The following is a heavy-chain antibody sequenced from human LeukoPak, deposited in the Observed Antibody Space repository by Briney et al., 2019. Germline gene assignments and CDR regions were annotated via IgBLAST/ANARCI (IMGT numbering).Heavy chain of an antibody. V-gene: IGHV3-66*01. D-gene: IGHD6-19*01. J-gene: IGHJ3*02. CDR3: ARDQDSSGWYSAFDI. CDR2: IYSGGST. CDR1: GFTVSSNY. Sequence: GGSLRLSCAASGFTVSSNYMSWVRQAPGKGLEWVSVIYSGGSTYYADSVKSRFTISRDNSKNTLYLQMNSLRAEDTAVYYCARDQDSSGWYSAFDIWGQGTMVTVSS.